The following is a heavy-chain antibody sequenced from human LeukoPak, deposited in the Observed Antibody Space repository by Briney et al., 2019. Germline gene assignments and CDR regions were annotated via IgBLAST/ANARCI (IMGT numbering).Heavy chain of an antibody. CDR2: INPNSGGT. J-gene: IGHJ3*02. D-gene: IGHD3-16*02. CDR3: AKDTRLRLGELSLLIAAFDI. CDR1: GYTFTGYY. Sequence: ASVKVSRKASGYTFTGYYMHWVRQAPGQGLEWMGWINPNSGGTNYAQKFQGRVTMTRDTSISTAYMELSRLRSDDTALYYCAKDTRLRLGELSLLIAAFDIWGQGTMVTVSS. V-gene: IGHV1-2*02.